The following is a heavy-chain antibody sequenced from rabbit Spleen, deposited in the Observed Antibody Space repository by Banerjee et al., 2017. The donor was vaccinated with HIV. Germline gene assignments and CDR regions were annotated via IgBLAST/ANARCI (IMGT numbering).Heavy chain of an antibody. CDR3: ARDTGSSFSSYGMDL. D-gene: IGHD8-1*01. V-gene: IGHV1S40*01. Sequence: QSLEESGGDLVKPGASLTLTCTSSGIDFSSYYYMCWVRQAPGKGLEWIACIDSGSSGFTYFASWAKGRFTISKTSSTTVTLQMTSLTVADTATYFCARDTGSSFSSYGMDLWGPGTLVTVS. CDR2: IDSGSSGFT. J-gene: IGHJ6*01. CDR1: GIDFSSYYY.